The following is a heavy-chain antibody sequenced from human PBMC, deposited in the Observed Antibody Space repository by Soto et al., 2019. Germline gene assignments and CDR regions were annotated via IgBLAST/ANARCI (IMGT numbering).Heavy chain of an antibody. CDR2: NYPDDAET. J-gene: IGHJ6*02. D-gene: IGHD2-8*01. CDR1: GYNFDRYS. Sequence: DVQLVQPAAEVKEPGESLKISCQDSGYNFDRYSDCWLRQLPGRGLDWMGLNYPDDAETQYGPSCEGQVTISADRSASYLQWSSLKASDSGIYYCARRYCNNRDICPVGYGFAVWGPGTAVTVYS. V-gene: IGHV5-51*01. CDR3: ARRYCNNRDICPVGYGFAV.